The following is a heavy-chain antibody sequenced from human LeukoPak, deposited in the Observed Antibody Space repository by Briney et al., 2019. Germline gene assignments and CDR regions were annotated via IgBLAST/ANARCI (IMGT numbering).Heavy chain of an antibody. Sequence: ASETLSLTCTVSGGSISSYYWSWIRQPAGKGLEWIGRIYTSGSTNYNPSLKRRVTMSVDTSKNQFSLKLSSVTAADTAVYYSASAQDDFWSGYYDYWGQGTLVTVSS. J-gene: IGHJ4*02. V-gene: IGHV4-4*07. CDR1: GGSISSYY. CDR3: ASAQDDFWSGYYDY. CDR2: IYTSGST. D-gene: IGHD3-3*01.